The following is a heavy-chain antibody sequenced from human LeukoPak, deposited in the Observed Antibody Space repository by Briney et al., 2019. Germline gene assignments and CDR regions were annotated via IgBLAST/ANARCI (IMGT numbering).Heavy chain of an antibody. Sequence: SVKVSCKASGGTFSSYAISWVRQAPGQGLEWMGGIIPIFGTANYAQKFQGRVTITADESTSTAYMELSSLRSEDTAVYYCARSDDYGDQTPFDYWGQGTLVTVSS. CDR1: GGTFSSYA. V-gene: IGHV1-69*13. D-gene: IGHD4-17*01. CDR2: IIPIFGTA. CDR3: ARSDDYGDQTPFDY. J-gene: IGHJ4*02.